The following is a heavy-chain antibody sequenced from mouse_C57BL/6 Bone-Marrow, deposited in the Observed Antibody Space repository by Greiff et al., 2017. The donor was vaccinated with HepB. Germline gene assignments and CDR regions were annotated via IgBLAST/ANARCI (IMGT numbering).Heavy chain of an antibody. J-gene: IGHJ3*01. D-gene: IGHD3-2*02. CDR1: GFTFSSYG. CDR2: ISSGGSYT. CDR3: ARQGGSSGYGFAY. Sequence: EVKLMESGGDLVKPGGSLKLSCAASGFTFSSYGMSWVRQTPDKRLEWVATISSGGSYTYYPDSVKGRFTISRDNAKNTLYLQMSSLKSEDTAMYYCARQGGSSGYGFAYWGQGTLVTVSA. V-gene: IGHV5-6*01.